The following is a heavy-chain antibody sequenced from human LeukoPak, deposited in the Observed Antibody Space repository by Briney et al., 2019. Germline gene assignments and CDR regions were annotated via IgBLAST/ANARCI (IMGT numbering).Heavy chain of an antibody. CDR2: IYHSGST. D-gene: IGHD5-12*01. V-gene: IGHV4-59*01. Sequence: SETLSLTCSVSGGSISSYYWSWIRQPPGKGLEWIGYIYHSGSTYYNPSLKSRVTISLDTSKNQFSLKLSSVTAADTAVYYCARGNSGYSGYYYYGMDVWGQGTTVTVPS. CDR1: GGSISSYY. J-gene: IGHJ6*02. CDR3: ARGNSGYSGYYYYGMDV.